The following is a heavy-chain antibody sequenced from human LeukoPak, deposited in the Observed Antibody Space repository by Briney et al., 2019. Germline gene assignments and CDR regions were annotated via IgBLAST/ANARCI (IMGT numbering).Heavy chain of an antibody. CDR2: INHSGST. J-gene: IGHJ4*02. D-gene: IGHD3-22*01. V-gene: IGHV4-34*01. CDR1: GGSFSGYY. Sequence: SETLSLTCAVYGGSFSGYYWSWIRQPPGKGLEWIGEINHSGSTNYNPSLKSRVTISVDTSKNQFSLKLSSVTAADTAVYYCARARLDTMIVVTLYFDYWGQGTLVTVSS. CDR3: ARARLDTMIVVTLYFDY.